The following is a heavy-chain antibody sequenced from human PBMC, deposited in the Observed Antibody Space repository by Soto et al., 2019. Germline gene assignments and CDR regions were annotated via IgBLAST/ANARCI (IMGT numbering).Heavy chain of an antibody. Sequence: GGSLRLSCVASGFTFSSYAMYWILQAPGKGLDWMAAISYDGSRKHYADSVKGRFTISRDSSKSTMYLQMNSLRAEDTAVYYCARDLKRRAPPYYFDYWGQGTLVTVSS. V-gene: IGHV3-30-3*01. CDR3: ARDLKRRAPPYYFDY. CDR1: GFTFSSYA. CDR2: ISYDGSRK. D-gene: IGHD1-1*01. J-gene: IGHJ4*02.